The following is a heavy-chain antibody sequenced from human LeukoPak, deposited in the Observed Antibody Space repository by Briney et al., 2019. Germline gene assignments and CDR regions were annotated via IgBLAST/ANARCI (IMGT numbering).Heavy chain of an antibody. Sequence: PSQTLSLTCAVSGGSISSGGYSWSWIRQPPGKGLEWIGYIYHSGSTYYNPSLKSRVTISVDRSKNQFSLKLSSVTAADTAVYYCASWSRNTPPQDDYWGQGTLVTVSS. J-gene: IGHJ4*02. CDR3: ASWSRNTPPQDDY. CDR2: IYHSGST. CDR1: GGSISSGGYS. V-gene: IGHV4-30-2*01.